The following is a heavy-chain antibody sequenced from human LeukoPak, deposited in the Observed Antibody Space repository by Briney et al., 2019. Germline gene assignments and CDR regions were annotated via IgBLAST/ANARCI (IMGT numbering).Heavy chain of an antibody. CDR1: GYTLTELS. D-gene: IGHD3-22*01. CDR2: FDPEDGET. J-gene: IGHJ4*02. V-gene: IGHV1-24*01. CDR3: ATALAGQPDSSGYYYLPDY. Sequence: GSVKVSCKVSGYTLTELSMHWVRQAPGKGLEWMGGFDPEDGETIYAQKFQGRVTMTEDTSTDTAYMELSSLRSEDTAVYYCATALAGQPDSSGYYYLPDYWGQGTLVTVSS.